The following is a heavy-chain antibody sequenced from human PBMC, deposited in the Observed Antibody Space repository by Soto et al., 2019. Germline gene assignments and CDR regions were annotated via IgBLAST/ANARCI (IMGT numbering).Heavy chain of an antibody. D-gene: IGHD3-16*02. J-gene: IGHJ4*02. V-gene: IGHV1-69*04. CDR3: ARDRITFGGVIVIPLDY. Sequence: SVKVSCKASGGTFSSYTISWVRQAPGQGLEWMGRIIPILGIANYAQKFQGRVTITADKSTSTAYMELSSLRSEDTAVYYCARDRITFGGVIVIPLDYWAQGTLVTVSS. CDR1: GGTFSSYT. CDR2: IIPILGIA.